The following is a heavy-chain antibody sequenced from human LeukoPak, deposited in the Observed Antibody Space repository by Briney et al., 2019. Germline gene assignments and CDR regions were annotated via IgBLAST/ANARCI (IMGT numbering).Heavy chain of an antibody. CDR1: GYTFTSYG. J-gene: IGHJ3*02. CDR3: ARDLVGYCSGGSCYSDALDI. V-gene: IGHV1-18*01. CDR2: ISAYNGNT. Sequence: ASVKVSCKASGYTFTSYGISWVRQAPGQGLEWMGWISAYNGNTNYAQKLQGRVTMTTDTSTSTAYMELRSLRSDDTAVYYCARDLVGYCSGGSCYSDALDIWGQGTMVTVSS. D-gene: IGHD2-15*01.